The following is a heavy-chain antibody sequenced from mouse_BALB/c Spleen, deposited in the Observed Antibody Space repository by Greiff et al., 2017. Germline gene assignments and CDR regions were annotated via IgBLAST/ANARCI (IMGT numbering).Heavy chain of an antibody. CDR2: IWAGGST. J-gene: IGHJ4*01. V-gene: IGHV2-9*02. Sequence: VMLVESGPGLVAPSQSLSITCTVSGFSLTSYGVHWVRQPPGKGLEWLGVIWAGGSTNYNSALMSRLSISKDNSKSQVFLKMNSLQTDDTAMYYCARGGYRYDGESAMDYWGQGTSVTVSS. D-gene: IGHD2-14*01. CDR3: ARGGYRYDGESAMDY. CDR1: GFSLTSYG.